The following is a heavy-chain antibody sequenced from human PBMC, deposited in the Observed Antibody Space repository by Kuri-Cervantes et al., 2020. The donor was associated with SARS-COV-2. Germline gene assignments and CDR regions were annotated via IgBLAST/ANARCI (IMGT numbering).Heavy chain of an antibody. CDR1: GGSFSDYY. D-gene: IGHD5-18*01. Sequence: SETLSLTSAVYGGSFSDYYWTWIRQPPGKGLEWIGEINHSGSTNYNPSLKSRVTISVDTSKNQFSLKLSSVTAADTAVYYCARAFPRSYVGYWGQGTLVTVSS. CDR3: ARAFPRSYVGY. CDR2: INHSGST. J-gene: IGHJ4*02. V-gene: IGHV4-34*01.